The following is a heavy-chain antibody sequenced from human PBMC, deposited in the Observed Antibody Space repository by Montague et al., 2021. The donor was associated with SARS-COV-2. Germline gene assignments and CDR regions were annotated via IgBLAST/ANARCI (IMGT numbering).Heavy chain of an antibody. J-gene: IGHJ6*02. D-gene: IGHD3-16*01. CDR3: ARETTVQYYYAMDV. V-gene: IGHV3-13*04. Sequence: SLRLSCAASGFSFSNYDMYWVRQATGNGLEWVSGIDTAGHTYYPGSVKGRFTIPRENANNSLYLQMNSLRDGDTAVYYCARETTVQYYYAMDVWGQGTTVTVSS. CDR2: IDTAGHT. CDR1: GFSFSNYD.